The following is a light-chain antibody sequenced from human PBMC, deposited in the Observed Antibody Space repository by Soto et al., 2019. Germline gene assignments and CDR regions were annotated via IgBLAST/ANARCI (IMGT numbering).Light chain of an antibody. V-gene: IGKV3-15*01. CDR3: QQYNNWPYT. J-gene: IGKJ2*01. CDR1: QSVTSN. Sequence: EIVMTQSPATLSVSPGERATLSCRASQSVTSNLAWYQQKPGQAPRLLIYGASTRATGVPARFTGSGSGTEFTLTISSVQSEDFAVYYCQQYNNWPYTFGLGTKLDIK. CDR2: GAS.